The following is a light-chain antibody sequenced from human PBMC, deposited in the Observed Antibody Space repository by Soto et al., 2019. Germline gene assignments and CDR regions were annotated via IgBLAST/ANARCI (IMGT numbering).Light chain of an antibody. CDR1: QSISSY. Sequence: DIQMTQSPSSLSASVGDRVTITCLASQSISSYLNWYQQKPGKAPKLLIYAASSLQSGVPSRFSGSGSGTEFTLTISSLQSEDFAVYYCQQYNNWPPITFGQGTRLEI. J-gene: IGKJ5*01. V-gene: IGKV1-39*01. CDR2: AAS. CDR3: QQYNNWPPIT.